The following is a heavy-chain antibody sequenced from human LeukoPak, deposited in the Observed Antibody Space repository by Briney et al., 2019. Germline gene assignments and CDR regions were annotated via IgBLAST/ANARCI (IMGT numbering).Heavy chain of an antibody. J-gene: IGHJ4*02. V-gene: IGHV3-30*02. CDR3: AKGAFVRLGELSPH. D-gene: IGHD3-16*02. CDR1: GFTFSSSG. Sequence: GGSLRLSCAASGFTFSSSGMHWVRQAPGRGLEWVAFIQHDGTKTYYADSVKGRFTISRDSSENTLYLQMNILRTGDTAVYYCAKGAFVRLGELSPHWGQGTLVTVSS. CDR2: IQHDGTKT.